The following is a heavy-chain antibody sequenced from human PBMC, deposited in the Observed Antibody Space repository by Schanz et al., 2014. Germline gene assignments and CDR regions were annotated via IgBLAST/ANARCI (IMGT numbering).Heavy chain of an antibody. CDR2: IHSTGGTT. CDR1: EYTFTRHY. CDR3: ARDRRPRYFDWLFFY. Sequence: QVQWVQSGADVKKPGTAVKVSCKASEYTFTRHYMHWVRQAPGQGLEWMGIIHSTGGTTSHAQKFQGRVTMTRDTSTSTVYMELSSLRSEDTAVYYCARDRRPRYFDWLFFYWGQGTLVTVSS. V-gene: IGHV1-46*01. D-gene: IGHD3-9*01. J-gene: IGHJ4*02.